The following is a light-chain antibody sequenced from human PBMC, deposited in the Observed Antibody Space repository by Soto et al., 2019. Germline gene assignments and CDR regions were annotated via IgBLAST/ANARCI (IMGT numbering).Light chain of an antibody. CDR2: EST. CDR1: SSDVGGYNL. J-gene: IGLJ3*02. CDR3: CSCVSGSPFDVL. Sequence: QSVLTQPASVSGSPGQSITISCTGTSSDVGGYNLVSWYQQPPGQAPRLVIYESTKRPSGVSDRFSGSKSGNTASLTISGLQAEDEADYYCCSCVSGSPFDVLFGGGTKLTVL. V-gene: IGLV2-23*01.